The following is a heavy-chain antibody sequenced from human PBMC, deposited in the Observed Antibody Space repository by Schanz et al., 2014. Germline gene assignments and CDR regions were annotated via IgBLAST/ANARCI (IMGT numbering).Heavy chain of an antibody. D-gene: IGHD5-12*01. V-gene: IGHV3-53*01. CDR1: GFSVSTNY. CDR3: ARDGGRDGYNLAFDV. J-gene: IGHJ3*01. CDR2: IYINSGST. Sequence: EVQLVESGGGLIQPGGSLRLSCAVSGFSVSTNYMSWVRQAPGKGLEWVSSIYINSGSTNYADSVKGRFIISRDSSKNTLFRQMNSLRAEDTAVYFCARDGGRDGYNLAFDVWGQGTLVTVSS.